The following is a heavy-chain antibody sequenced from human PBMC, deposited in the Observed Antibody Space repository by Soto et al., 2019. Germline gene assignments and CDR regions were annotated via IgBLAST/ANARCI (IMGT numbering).Heavy chain of an antibody. J-gene: IGHJ3*02. D-gene: IGHD3-16*01. Sequence: GGSLRLSCAASGFTFSSYGMHWVRQAPGKGLEWVAVISYDGSNKYYADSVKGRFTISRDNSKNTLYLQMNSLGAEDTAVYYCAKDSKVGGAFDIWGQGTMVNVSS. CDR1: GFTFSSYG. CDR2: ISYDGSNK. CDR3: AKDSKVGGAFDI. V-gene: IGHV3-30*18.